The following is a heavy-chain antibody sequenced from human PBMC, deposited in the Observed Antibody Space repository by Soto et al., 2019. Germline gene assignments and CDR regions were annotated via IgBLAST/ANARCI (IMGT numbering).Heavy chain of an antibody. CDR3: ARVVMTTATASYYYGMDV. CDR2: IIPFIGTA. CDR1: GGTFSSYA. J-gene: IGHJ6*02. V-gene: IGHV1-69*11. D-gene: IGHD4-4*01. Sequence: ASVKVSCKASGGTFSSYAISWVRQAPGQGLEWMGRIIPFIGTANYAQKFQGRVTITADESTSTAYMELTSLRSEDTAVYYCARVVMTTATASYYYGMDVWGQGTTVTVYS.